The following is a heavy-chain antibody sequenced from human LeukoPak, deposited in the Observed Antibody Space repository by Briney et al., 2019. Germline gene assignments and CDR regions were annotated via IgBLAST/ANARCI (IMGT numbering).Heavy chain of an antibody. V-gene: IGHV3-11*01. CDR3: ARDPPELESPPAI. J-gene: IGHJ3*02. D-gene: IGHD3-3*01. CDR1: GFTFSDYY. CDR2: ISSSGSTI. Sequence: GGSLRLSCAASGFTFSDYYMSWLRQAPGKGLEWVSYISSSGSTIYYADSVKGRFTISRDNAKNSLYLQMNSLRAEDTAEYYCARDPPELESPPAIWGQGAMVSFSS.